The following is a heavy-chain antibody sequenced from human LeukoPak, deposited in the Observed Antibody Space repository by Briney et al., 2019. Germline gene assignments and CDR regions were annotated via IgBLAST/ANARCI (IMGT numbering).Heavy chain of an antibody. V-gene: IGHV3-7*01. CDR1: GFTFGDYW. J-gene: IGHJ4*02. D-gene: IGHD4-17*01. Sequence: GGSLRLSCAASGFTFGDYWMSWVRQAPGKGLEWVTNIKRDGSEEYYVDSVKGRFTISRDNAKKSVSLQMNSLRVEDTAVYYCARDPLRYPPLNPFDYWGQGTLVTVSS. CDR3: ARDPLRYPPLNPFDY. CDR2: IKRDGSEE.